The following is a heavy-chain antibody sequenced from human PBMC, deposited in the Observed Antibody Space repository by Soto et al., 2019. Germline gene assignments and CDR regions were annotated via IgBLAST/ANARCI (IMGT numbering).Heavy chain of an antibody. CDR1: GFPFSSYA. CDR2: ISGSGGST. Sequence: WGSLRLSCAASGFPFSSYAMSWVRQAPGKGLEWASAISGSGGSTYYADSVKGRFTISRDNSKNTLYLQMNSLRAEDTAVYYCAKDIVVVVAATHHGFQHWGQGTLVTVSS. V-gene: IGHV3-23*01. CDR3: AKDIVVVVAATHHGFQH. J-gene: IGHJ1*01. D-gene: IGHD2-15*01.